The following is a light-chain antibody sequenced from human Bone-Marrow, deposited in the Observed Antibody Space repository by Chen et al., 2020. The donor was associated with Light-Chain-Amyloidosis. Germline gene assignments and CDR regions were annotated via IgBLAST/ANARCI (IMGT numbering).Light chain of an antibody. Sequence: SYELTQPPSVSVSPGQTARITCSGDDLPTKYAYWYQQKPGQAPVLVIHRDTERPSGISERFSGFSVGTTATFNISGVQAEDETDYHCQSADSSGTYEVIFGGGTKLTVL. CDR2: RDT. J-gene: IGLJ2*01. CDR1: DLPTKY. V-gene: IGLV3-25*03. CDR3: QSADSSGTYEVI.